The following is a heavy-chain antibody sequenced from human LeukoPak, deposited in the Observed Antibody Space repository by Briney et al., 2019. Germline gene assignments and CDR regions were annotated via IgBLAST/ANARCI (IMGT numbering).Heavy chain of an antibody. CDR2: IYHSGRT. V-gene: IGHV4-38-2*02. Sequence: SETLSLTCTVSGYSISSGYYWGWIRQPPGKGLEWIGSIYHSGRTFYNPSLKSRVTISVDTSKNQFSLKLSSVTAADTAVYYCARGMDGEGYFDYWGQGTLVTVSS. D-gene: IGHD4-17*01. J-gene: IGHJ4*02. CDR1: GYSISSGYY. CDR3: ARGMDGEGYFDY.